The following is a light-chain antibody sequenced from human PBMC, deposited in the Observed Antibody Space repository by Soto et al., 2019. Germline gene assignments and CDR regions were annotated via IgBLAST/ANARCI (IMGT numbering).Light chain of an antibody. V-gene: IGKV3-11*01. J-gene: IGKJ5*01. CDR1: QSVSSY. CDR2: DAS. Sequence: EIVLTQSPATLSLSPGERATLSCRASQSVSSYLAWYQQKPGQAPRLLIYDASNRATGIPAKFSGSGSGKDFTHTISSLEPEDFAVYYCQQRSNWPPITFGQGTRLEIK. CDR3: QQRSNWPPIT.